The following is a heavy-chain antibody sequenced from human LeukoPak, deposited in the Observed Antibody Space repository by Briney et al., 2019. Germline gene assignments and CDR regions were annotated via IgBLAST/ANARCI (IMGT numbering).Heavy chain of an antibody. CDR2: ISGSGGST. D-gene: IGHD6-19*01. J-gene: IGHJ4*02. V-gene: IGHV3-23*01. CDR3: AKDLGFYSSGPFDY. Sequence: PGGSLRLSCAASGFTFSSYAMHWVRQGPGKGLEWVSVISGSGGSTYNADSVKGRFTISRDNSKNTLYLQMNSLRAEDTAVYYCAKDLGFYSSGPFDYWGQGTLVTVSS. CDR1: GFTFSSYA.